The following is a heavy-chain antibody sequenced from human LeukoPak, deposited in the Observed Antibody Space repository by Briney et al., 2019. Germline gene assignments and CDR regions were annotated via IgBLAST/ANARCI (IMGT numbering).Heavy chain of an antibody. J-gene: IGHJ6*02. CDR1: GFTFSSYD. Sequence: GGSLRLSCAASGFTFSSYDMHWVRQATGRGLEWVSAIGNVGDTYYPGSVKGRFTISRENAKNSFYLQMNSLRAGDTAVYYCARGKYGSDNSYYYYGMDVWGQGTTVTVSS. CDR2: IGNVGDT. V-gene: IGHV3-13*01. D-gene: IGHD3-10*01. CDR3: ARGKYGSDNSYYYYGMDV.